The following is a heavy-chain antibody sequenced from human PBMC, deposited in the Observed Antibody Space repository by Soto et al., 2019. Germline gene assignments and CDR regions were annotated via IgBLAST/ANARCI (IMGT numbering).Heavy chain of an antibody. CDR1: GFTFSSYA. Sequence: VQLLESGGGLVQPGGSLRLSCAASGFTFSSYAISWVRQAPGKGLEWVSVISGSGNSIYYADSVKGRFTISRDKSKNTVYLQMNSLRADDTDIYYCAKDRLYGYSYGYCFDSWGQGTLLTVSS. CDR3: AKDRLYGYSYGYCFDS. CDR2: ISGSGNSI. V-gene: IGHV3-23*01. D-gene: IGHD5-18*01. J-gene: IGHJ4*02.